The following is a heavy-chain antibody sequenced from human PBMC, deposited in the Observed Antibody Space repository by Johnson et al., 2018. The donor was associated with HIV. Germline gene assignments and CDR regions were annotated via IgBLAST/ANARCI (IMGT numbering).Heavy chain of an antibody. CDR3: TGSSSDAFDI. V-gene: IGHV3-9*01. CDR1: GFTFDDYA. Sequence: VQLVESGGGVVQPGRSLRLSCAASGFTFDDYAMHWVRQAPGKGLEWVSGISCNSGRIAYADSVKGRFTISRDNAKNSLYLQMNSLKTEDTAVYYCTGSSSDAFDIWGQGTMVTVSS. CDR2: ISCNSGRI. D-gene: IGHD6-13*01. J-gene: IGHJ3*02.